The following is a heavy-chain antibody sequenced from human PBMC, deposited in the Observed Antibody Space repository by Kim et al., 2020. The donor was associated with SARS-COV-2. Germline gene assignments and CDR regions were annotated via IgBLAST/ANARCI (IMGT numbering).Heavy chain of an antibody. CDR2: IGTAGDT. V-gene: IGHV3-13*04. CDR1: GFTFSSYD. D-gene: IGHD6-13*01. Sequence: GGSLRLSCAASGFTFSSYDMHWVRQATGKGLEWVSAIGTAGDTYYPGSVKGRFTISRENAKNSLYLQMNSLRAGDTAVYYCARWGSRRGFYYSMDVWGQGTTVTVSS. CDR3: ARWGSRRGFYYSMDV. J-gene: IGHJ6*01.